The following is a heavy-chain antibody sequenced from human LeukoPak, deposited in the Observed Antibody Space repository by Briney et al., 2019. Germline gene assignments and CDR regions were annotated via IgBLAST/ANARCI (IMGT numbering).Heavy chain of an antibody. J-gene: IGHJ4*02. CDR2: IYSSGST. CDR1: GGXISNYF. V-gene: IGHV4-59*08. Sequence: SETLSLTCNVSGGXISNYFCTWIRQPPGKGLEWIGYIYSSGSTYYNPSLKSRVTISVDTSKNRFSLKLSTVTAADTAVYYCARRPTGDPKFDYWGQGTLVTVSS. D-gene: IGHD7-27*01. CDR3: ARRPTGDPKFDY.